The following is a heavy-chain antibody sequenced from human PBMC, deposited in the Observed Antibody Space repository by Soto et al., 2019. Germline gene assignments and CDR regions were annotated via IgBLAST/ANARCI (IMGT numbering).Heavy chain of an antibody. J-gene: IGHJ5*02. CDR1: GFTFRSYA. V-gene: IGHV3-30-3*01. D-gene: IGHD5-12*01. CDR3: ARDLGDGYNAYGWFDP. CDR2: ISYDGGDI. Sequence: GGSLRLSCVGSGFTFRSYAMHWVRQAPGKGLKWVAVISYDGGDIFYADSVKGRFTVSRDNSKNTVHLQMDSLRTEDTGVFYCARDLGDGYNAYGWFDPWGQGSPVTVSS.